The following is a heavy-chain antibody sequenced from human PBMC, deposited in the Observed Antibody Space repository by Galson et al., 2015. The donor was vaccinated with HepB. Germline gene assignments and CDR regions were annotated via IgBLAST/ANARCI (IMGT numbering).Heavy chain of an antibody. Sequence: SLRLSCAASGFTFSSYAMHWVRQAPGKGLEWVSAISGSGGSTYYADSVKGRFTISRDNSKNTLYLQMNSLRAEDTAVYYCAPRPVYDILTGYLPWGQGTLVTVSS. D-gene: IGHD3-9*01. CDR2: ISGSGGST. CDR3: APRPVYDILTGYLP. V-gene: IGHV3-23*01. CDR1: GFTFSSYA. J-gene: IGHJ5*02.